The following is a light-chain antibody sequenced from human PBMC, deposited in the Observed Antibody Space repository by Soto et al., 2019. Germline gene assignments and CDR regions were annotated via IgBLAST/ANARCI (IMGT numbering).Light chain of an antibody. J-gene: IGKJ4*01. CDR1: QSVSSY. V-gene: IGKV3-11*01. CDR3: QQRSNWPLT. CDR2: DAS. Sequence: EIVLTQSPATLSLSPGVRATLSCRASQSVSSYLAWYQQKPGQAPRLLIYDASNRATGIPARFSGSGSGTDFTLTISSLEPEDFAVYYGQQRSNWPLTFGGGTKVEIK.